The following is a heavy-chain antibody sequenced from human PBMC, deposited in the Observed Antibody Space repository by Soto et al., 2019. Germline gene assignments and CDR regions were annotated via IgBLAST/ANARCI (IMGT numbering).Heavy chain of an antibody. CDR3: ARVNAAANFDY. Sequence: QVQLQQWGAGLLKPSETLSLTCAVYGGSFSGYYWSWIRQPPGKGLEWIGEINHSGSSHDTPSLKSRVTISVDTSKNQFSLRLRSVTAADTGLYYCARVNAAANFDYWGQGTLVTVSS. CDR2: INHSGSS. V-gene: IGHV4-34*01. J-gene: IGHJ4*02. D-gene: IGHD6-13*01. CDR1: GGSFSGYY.